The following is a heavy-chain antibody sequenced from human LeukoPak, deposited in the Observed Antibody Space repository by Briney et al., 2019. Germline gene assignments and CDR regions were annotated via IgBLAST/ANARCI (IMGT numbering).Heavy chain of an antibody. Sequence: PGGSLRLSCAASGFTFSSYWMHWVRQAPGKGLLWVSRINGDGSITSTADSVKGRFTISRDDSKNTVYLQMNSLRAEDTAVYSCAKYTSGTSYRGLDQWGQGTLVTVSS. D-gene: IGHD3-10*01. CDR1: GFTFSSYW. J-gene: IGHJ4*02. CDR3: AKYTSGTSYRGLDQ. V-gene: IGHV3-74*01. CDR2: INGDGSIT.